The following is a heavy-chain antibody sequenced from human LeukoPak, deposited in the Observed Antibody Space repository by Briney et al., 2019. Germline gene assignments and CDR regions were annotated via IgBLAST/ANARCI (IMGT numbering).Heavy chain of an antibody. V-gene: IGHV3-23*01. CDR1: GFTFSSYA. CDR3: AKDACSTTNCYGGFDP. J-gene: IGHJ5*02. Sequence: QPGGSLRLSCAASGFTFSSYAMSWVRQAPGMGLEWVSAVSGSGGSTYYADSVKGRFTISRDNSQNTLFLQMNSLRAEDTALYYCAKDACSTTNCYGGFDPWGQGTLVTVSS. CDR2: VSGSGGST. D-gene: IGHD2-2*01.